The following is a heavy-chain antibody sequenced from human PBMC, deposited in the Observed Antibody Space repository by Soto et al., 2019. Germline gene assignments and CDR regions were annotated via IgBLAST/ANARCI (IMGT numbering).Heavy chain of an antibody. J-gene: IGHJ4*02. CDR2: IYYNGNT. Sequence: SETLSLTCTVSGVSISSYYWIWIRQPPGKGLEWIGYIYYNGNTNYNPSLKSRVTMSVDTSKNQISLKLSSVTAADTAVYYCTRANWYSEYWGQGTLVTVSS. CDR3: TRANWYSEY. CDR1: GVSISSYY. V-gene: IGHV4-59*01. D-gene: IGHD7-27*01.